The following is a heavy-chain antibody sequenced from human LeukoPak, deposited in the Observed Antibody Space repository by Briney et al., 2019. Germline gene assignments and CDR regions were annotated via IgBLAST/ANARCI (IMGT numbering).Heavy chain of an antibody. Sequence: PGGSLRLSCAASGFTFSSYAMSWVRQAPGKGLEWVSAISGSGGSTYYADSVKGRFTISRDNSKNTLYLQMNGLRAEDTAVYYCAKASYSSAINGVFDYWGQGTLVTVSS. CDR2: ISGSGGST. CDR1: GFTFSSYA. V-gene: IGHV3-23*01. J-gene: IGHJ4*02. D-gene: IGHD6-19*01. CDR3: AKASYSSAINGVFDY.